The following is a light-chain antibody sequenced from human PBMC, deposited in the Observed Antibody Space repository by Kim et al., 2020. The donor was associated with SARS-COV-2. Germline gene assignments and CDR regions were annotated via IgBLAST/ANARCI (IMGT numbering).Light chain of an antibody. CDR1: SCDVIDSDY. CDR3: SSYTSSSTLL. Sequence: GQSIPLSCTGTSCDVIDSDYVSCYQQHPGKAPKLMVFDVSYRPSGVSNRFSGSKSGNTASLTISGLQAEDEADYYCSSYTSSSTLLFGGGTQLTVL. CDR2: DVS. J-gene: IGLJ2*01. V-gene: IGLV2-14*03.